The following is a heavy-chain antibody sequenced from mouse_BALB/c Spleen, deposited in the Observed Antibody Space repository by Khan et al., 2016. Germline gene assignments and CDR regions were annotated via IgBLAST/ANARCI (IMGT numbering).Heavy chain of an antibody. V-gene: IGHV7-3*02. Sequence: EVELVESGGGLVQPGGSLRLSCATSGFTFTDYYMSWVRQPPGKALEWLGFIRNKANGYTTEYSASVKGRFTISRDNSQSILYLQMNTLRAEDSATYYCARVGSSYGFAYWGQGTLDTVSA. D-gene: IGHD1-1*01. CDR3: ARVGSSYGFAY. J-gene: IGHJ3*01. CDR1: GFTFTDYY. CDR2: IRNKANGYTT.